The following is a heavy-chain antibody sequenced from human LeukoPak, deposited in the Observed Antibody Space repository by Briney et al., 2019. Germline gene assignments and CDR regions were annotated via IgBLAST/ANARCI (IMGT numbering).Heavy chain of an antibody. Sequence: GESLRLSCAASGFTFSSYSMNWVRQAPGKGLEWVSSIGSSSTYIYYADSVKGRFTISRDNAKNSLYLQMNSLRAEDTAVYYCATSSSGRGYWGQGTLVTVSS. CDR3: ATSSSGRGY. D-gene: IGHD3-22*01. V-gene: IGHV3-21*01. J-gene: IGHJ4*02. CDR1: GFTFSSYS. CDR2: IGSSSTYI.